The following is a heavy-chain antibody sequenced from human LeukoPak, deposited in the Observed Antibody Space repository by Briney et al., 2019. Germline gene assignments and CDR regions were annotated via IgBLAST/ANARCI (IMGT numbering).Heavy chain of an antibody. V-gene: IGHV3-48*02. CDR3: ARGSEYSSGWLSDY. CDR2: ISGSSSTI. Sequence: PGGSLRLSCAASGFTFSSYSMNWVRQAPGKGLEWVSYISGSSSTIYYADSVKGRFTISRDNAKNSLYLQMNSLRDEDTAVYYCARGSEYSSGWLSDYWGQGTLVTVSS. CDR1: GFTFSSYS. D-gene: IGHD6-19*01. J-gene: IGHJ4*02.